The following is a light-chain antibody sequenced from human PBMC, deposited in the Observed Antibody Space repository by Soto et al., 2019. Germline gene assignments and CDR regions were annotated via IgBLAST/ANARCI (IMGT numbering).Light chain of an antibody. V-gene: IGKV3-20*01. Sequence: EVVMMQFPGTLSLSPGERATLSCRASQSVSSYLAWYQQKPGQAPRLLLYGASSRATGIPDRFSGSGSGTDFTLSISRLEPEDLAVYYCQQYGDSPVTFGGGTAVEIK. J-gene: IGKJ4*01. CDR3: QQYGDSPVT. CDR1: QSVSSY. CDR2: GAS.